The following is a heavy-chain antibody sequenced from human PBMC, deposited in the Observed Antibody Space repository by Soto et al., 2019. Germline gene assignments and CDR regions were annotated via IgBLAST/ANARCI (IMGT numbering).Heavy chain of an antibody. Sequence: QVQLEQSGGEVKQPGSSVRVSCKTSGGTFSTYAINWVRQAPGQGLEWMGAIIPLFGTADYSQKFQGRVTITADESTSTAYIELSSLRSDDTAVYFCARPKGTYSSGYYYFDFWGQGTLVTVSS. CDR3: ARPKGTYSSGYYYFDF. D-gene: IGHD6-19*01. V-gene: IGHV1-69*01. J-gene: IGHJ4*02. CDR2: IIPLFGTA. CDR1: GGTFSTYA.